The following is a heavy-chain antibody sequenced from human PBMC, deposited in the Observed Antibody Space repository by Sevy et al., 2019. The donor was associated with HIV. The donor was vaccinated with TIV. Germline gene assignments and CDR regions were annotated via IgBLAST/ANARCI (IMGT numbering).Heavy chain of an antibody. Sequence: GGSLRLSCTASGYTFPAFSFNWVRQAPGKGLEWLSYISTGTDHIYYADSAKGRFTISRDDAKNSVYLEMKSLRDQDTALYYCVRSGVDADNVYFYLWGQGTLVTVSS. V-gene: IGHV3-21*05. J-gene: IGHJ4*02. CDR2: ISTGTDHI. CDR3: VRSGVDADNVYFYL. D-gene: IGHD3-3*01. CDR1: GYTFPAFS.